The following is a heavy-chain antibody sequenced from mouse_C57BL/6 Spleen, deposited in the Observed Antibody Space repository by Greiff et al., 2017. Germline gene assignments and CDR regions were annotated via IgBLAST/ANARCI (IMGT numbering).Heavy chain of an antibody. Sequence: EVQLQQSGAELVKPGASVKLSCTASGFNIKDYYMHWVKQRTEQGLEWIGRIDPEDGETKYAPQFQGKATITADTSSNTAYLQLSSLTSEDTAVYYCARRYDYGDGRIDYWGQGTTLTVSS. CDR2: IDPEDGET. J-gene: IGHJ2*01. CDR3: ARRYDYGDGRIDY. CDR1: GFNIKDYY. V-gene: IGHV14-2*01. D-gene: IGHD2-4*01.